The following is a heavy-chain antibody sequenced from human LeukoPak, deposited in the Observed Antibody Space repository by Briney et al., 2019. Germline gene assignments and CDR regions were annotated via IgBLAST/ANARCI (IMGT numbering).Heavy chain of an antibody. CDR3: TTYTQSGAQGVSDY. CDR1: GYTFTNFY. CDR2: IHPNDGGT. D-gene: IGHD3-10*01. V-gene: IGHV1-46*01. Sequence: ASVKVSCKASGYTFTNFYMHWVRQAPGQGLEWMGLIHPNDGGTRYAQEFQDRVTMTRDTSTSTVYMELSSLRSEDTAVYYCTTYTQSGAQGVSDYWGQGTLVTVSS. J-gene: IGHJ4*02.